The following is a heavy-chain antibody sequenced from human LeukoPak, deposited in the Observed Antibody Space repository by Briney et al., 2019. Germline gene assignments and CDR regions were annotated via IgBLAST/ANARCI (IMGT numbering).Heavy chain of an antibody. J-gene: IGHJ1*01. CDR3: ARVGNGYSYGLQH. V-gene: IGHV4-30-4*01. CDR1: GGSISSGDYY. Sequence: SQTLSLTCTLSGGSISSGDYYWSWIRQPPGKGLEWIGYIYYSGSTYYNPSLKSRVTISVDTSKNQFSLKLSSVTAADTAVYYCARVGNGYSYGLQHWGQGTLVTVSS. D-gene: IGHD5-18*01. CDR2: IYYSGST.